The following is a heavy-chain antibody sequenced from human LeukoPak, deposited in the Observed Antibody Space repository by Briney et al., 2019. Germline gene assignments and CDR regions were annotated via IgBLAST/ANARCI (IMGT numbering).Heavy chain of an antibody. CDR3: ARSGYGGNSPYFDY. D-gene: IGHD4-23*01. V-gene: IGHV3-48*01. CDR2: ISSSSSTI. J-gene: IGHJ4*02. CDR1: GFTFSSYS. Sequence: AGGSLRLSCAASGFTFSSYSMNWVRQAPGKGLEWVSYISSSSSTIYYADSVKGRFTISRDNAKNSLYLQMNSLRAEDTAVYYCARSGYGGNSPYFDYWGQGTLVTVSS.